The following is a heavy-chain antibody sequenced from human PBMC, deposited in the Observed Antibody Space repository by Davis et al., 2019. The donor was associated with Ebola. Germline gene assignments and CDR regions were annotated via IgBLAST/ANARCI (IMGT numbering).Heavy chain of an antibody. CDR3: ARDPPQSGGYV. V-gene: IGHV3-53*04. J-gene: IGHJ4*02. CDR2: IYSGGST. D-gene: IGHD5-12*01. CDR1: GFTVSSDY. Sequence: AGSLSLSCVASGFTVSSDYMSWVRQAPGKGLEWVSVIYSGGSTYYADSVKGRFTISRHSSENTVFLQMNSLRPDDTAVYYCARDPPQSGGYVWGQGTLVTVSS.